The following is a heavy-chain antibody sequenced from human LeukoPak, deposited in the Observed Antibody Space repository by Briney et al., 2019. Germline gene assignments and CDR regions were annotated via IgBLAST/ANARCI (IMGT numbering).Heavy chain of an antibody. CDR1: GGSISSGGYY. CDR2: IYYSGST. Sequence: PSETLSLTCTVSGGSISSGGYYWSWIRQHPGKGLEWIGYIYYSGSTYYNPSLKSRVTISVDTSKNQFSLKLSSVTAADTAVYYCASSGGDERWLRFQEVNWFDPWGQGTLVTVST. CDR3: ASSGGDERWLRFQEVNWFDP. J-gene: IGHJ5*02. V-gene: IGHV4-31*03. D-gene: IGHD5-12*01.